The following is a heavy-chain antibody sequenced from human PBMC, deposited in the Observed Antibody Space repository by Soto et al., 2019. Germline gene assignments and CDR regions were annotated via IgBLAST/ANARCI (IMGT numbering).Heavy chain of an antibody. J-gene: IGHJ5*02. CDR1: GGSIGSYD. Sequence: SETLSLTCSVSGGSIGSYDGSWIRQPPGKGLEWIGYIYYSGSTNYNPSLKSRVTISVDTSKNQFSLKLSSVTAADTAVYYCARDRTMNWFDPWGQGTLVTVPQ. V-gene: IGHV4-59*01. CDR2: IYYSGST. CDR3: ARDRTMNWFDP.